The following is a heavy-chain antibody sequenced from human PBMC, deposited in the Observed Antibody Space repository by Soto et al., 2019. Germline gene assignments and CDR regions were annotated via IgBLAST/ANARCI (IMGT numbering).Heavy chain of an antibody. CDR2: ISYDGSNK. Sequence: QVQLVESGGGVVQPGRSLRLSCAASGFTFSSYGMPWVRQAPGKGLEWVAVISYDGSNKYYADSVKGRFTISRDNSKNTLYLQMNSLRAEDTAVYYCAKGYCSGGSCYEDFQHWGQGTLVTVSS. CDR1: GFTFSSYG. V-gene: IGHV3-30*18. CDR3: AKGYCSGGSCYEDFQH. J-gene: IGHJ1*01. D-gene: IGHD2-15*01.